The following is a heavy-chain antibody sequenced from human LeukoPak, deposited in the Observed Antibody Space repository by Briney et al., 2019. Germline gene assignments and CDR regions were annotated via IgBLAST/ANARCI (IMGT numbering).Heavy chain of an antibody. CDR3: ARHQTYYDFWSGQTYYYYYMDV. V-gene: IGHV3-74*01. Sequence: PGGSLRLSCAASGFTFSSYWMHWVRQAPGKGLVWVSRINTDGSSTSYADSVKGRFTISRDNAKNTLYLQMNSLRAEDTAVYYCARHQTYYDFWSGQTYYYYYMDVWGKGTTVTVSS. D-gene: IGHD3-3*01. CDR2: INTDGSST. CDR1: GFTFSSYW. J-gene: IGHJ6*03.